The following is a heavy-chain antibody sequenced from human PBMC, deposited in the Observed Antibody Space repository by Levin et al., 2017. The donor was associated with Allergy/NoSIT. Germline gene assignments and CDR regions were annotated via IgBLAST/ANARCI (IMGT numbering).Heavy chain of an antibody. CDR3: ARVAILGATVADY. Sequence: GGSLRLSCAASGFTFSDHYIDWVRQAPGKGLEWVGRSRNKANSYTTEYAASVKGRFTISRDASKNSVYLQMNSLKTEDTAVYYCARVAILGATVADYWGQGTLVTVSS. D-gene: IGHD1-26*01. V-gene: IGHV3-72*01. CDR2: SRNKANSYTT. J-gene: IGHJ4*02. CDR1: GFTFSDHY.